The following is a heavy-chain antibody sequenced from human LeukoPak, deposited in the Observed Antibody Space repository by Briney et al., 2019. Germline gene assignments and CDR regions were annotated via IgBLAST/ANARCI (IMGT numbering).Heavy chain of an antibody. V-gene: IGHV4-59*01. Sequence: SETLSLTCSVSGDSISSYYWTWIRQPSGKRLEWIGYVYSTGSTNYNPSLKSRVTISVDTSRNQFSLNLNSVTAADTAVYYCARVPPTAPSYYGMDVWGHGTTVTVSS. CDR3: ARVPPTAPSYYGMDV. J-gene: IGHJ6*02. CDR2: VYSTGST. D-gene: IGHD3-10*01. CDR1: GDSISSYY.